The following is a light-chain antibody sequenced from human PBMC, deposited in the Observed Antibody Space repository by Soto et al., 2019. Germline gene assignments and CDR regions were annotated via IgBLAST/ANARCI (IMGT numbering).Light chain of an antibody. Sequence: QSVLTQPASVSGSPGQSITISCTGTSSDFGGYNYVSWYQQHPGKAPKLMIYDVSGRPSGVSYRFSGSKSGNTASPTISGLQAEDEADYYCSSYTSSNTRYVFGTGTKVTVL. J-gene: IGLJ1*01. V-gene: IGLV2-14*01. CDR1: SSDFGGYNY. CDR3: SSYTSSNTRYV. CDR2: DVS.